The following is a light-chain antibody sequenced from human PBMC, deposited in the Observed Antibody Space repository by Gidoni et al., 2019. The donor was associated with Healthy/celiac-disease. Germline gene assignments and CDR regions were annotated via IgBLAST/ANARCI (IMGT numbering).Light chain of an antibody. CDR2: GAS. V-gene: IGKV3-20*01. CDR3: QQYGSSLYT. Sequence: EIVLTQSPGTLSLSPGERATLPCRASQSVSSSHLAWYQQKPGQAPRLLIYGASSRATGIPDRFSGSGSGTDFTLTISRLEPEDFAVYYCQQYGSSLYTFGQGTKLEIK. J-gene: IGKJ2*01. CDR1: QSVSSSH.